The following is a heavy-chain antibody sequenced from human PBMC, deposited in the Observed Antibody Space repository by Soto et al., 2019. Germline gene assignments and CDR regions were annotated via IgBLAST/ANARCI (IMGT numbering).Heavy chain of an antibody. CDR1: GYTFTSYG. D-gene: IGHD3-10*01. Sequence: QVQLVQSGAEVKKPGASVKVSCKASGYTFTSYGISWVRQAPGQGLEWMGWISAYNGNTNYAQKLQGRVTMTTDTSTSTAYMELRSLRSDDTAVYYCARKPDYYGSGSYPQQFDYWGQGTLVTVSS. CDR3: ARKPDYYGSGSYPQQFDY. J-gene: IGHJ4*02. CDR2: ISAYNGNT. V-gene: IGHV1-18*01.